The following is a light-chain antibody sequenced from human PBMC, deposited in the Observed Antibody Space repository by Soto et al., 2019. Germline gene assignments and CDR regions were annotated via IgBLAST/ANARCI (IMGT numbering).Light chain of an antibody. CDR2: LGS. V-gene: IGKV2-28*01. J-gene: IGKJ1*01. CDR3: MQAIQAPRT. CDR1: QSLLHSNGNIY. Sequence: DIVLTQSPLSLPVTPGEPASISCRSSQSLLHSNGNIYLDWYLQKPGQSPQLLIYLGSIRASGVPGRFSGSGSGTDFTPEITRVEAEDGGVYYCMQAIQAPRTFGLGTKVEIK.